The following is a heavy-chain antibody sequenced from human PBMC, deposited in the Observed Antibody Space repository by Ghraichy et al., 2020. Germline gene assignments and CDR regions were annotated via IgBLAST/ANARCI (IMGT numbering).Heavy chain of an antibody. V-gene: IGHV6-1*01. J-gene: IGHJ3*02. Sequence: SQTLSLTCAISGDSVSSNSAAWNWIRQSPSRGLEWLGRTYYRSKWYNDYAVSVKSRITINPDTSKNQFSLQLNSVTPEDTAVYYCARDPLGVVIATPVDYDSTRRRGDAFDIWGQGTMVTVSS. CDR1: GDSVSSNSAA. CDR2: TYYRSKWYN. CDR3: ARDPLGVVIATPVDYDSTRRRGDAFDI. D-gene: IGHD3-22*01.